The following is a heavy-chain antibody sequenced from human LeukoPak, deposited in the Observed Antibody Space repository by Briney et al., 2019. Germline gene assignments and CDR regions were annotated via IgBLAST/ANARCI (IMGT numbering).Heavy chain of an antibody. D-gene: IGHD2-2*01. CDR2: ISWNSGSI. CDR3: AKATGYCSSTSCHYFDY. Sequence: PGGSLRLSCAASGFTFDDYAMHWARQAPGKGLEWVSGISWNSGSIGYADSVKGRFTISRDNTKNSLYLQMNSLRAEDTALYYCAKATGYCSSTSCHYFDYWGQGTLVTVSS. CDR1: GFTFDDYA. J-gene: IGHJ4*02. V-gene: IGHV3-9*01.